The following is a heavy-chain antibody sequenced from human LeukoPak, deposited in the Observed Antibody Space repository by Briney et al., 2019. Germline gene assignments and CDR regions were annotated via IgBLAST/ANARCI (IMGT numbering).Heavy chain of an antibody. CDR3: AKKVGLVSAPLYYFGV. CDR2: ISGPAGSW. CDR1: GFTFSSYA. Sequence: GGSLRLSCAASGFTFSSYAMSWVRQAPGKGLEWVSAISGPAGSWDYTDSVKGRFTISRDNSKNTLFLQMNSLGAQDTAIYYCAKKVGLVSAPLYYFGVWGQGTLVNVSS. V-gene: IGHV3-23*01. D-gene: IGHD5/OR15-5a*01. J-gene: IGHJ4*02.